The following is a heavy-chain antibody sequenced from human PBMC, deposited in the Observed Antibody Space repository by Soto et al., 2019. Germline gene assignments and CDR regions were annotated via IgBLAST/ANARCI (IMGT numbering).Heavy chain of an antibody. CDR2: IISSSSYI. Sequence: XGSLILSCAASGFTFSSYRMNWVRQAPGKGLEWVSSIISSSSYIYYADSVKGRFTISRDNAKNSLYLQMNSLRAEDTAVYYCARGSIAVAGRVDYWGQGTLVTVSS. CDR3: ARGSIAVAGRVDY. V-gene: IGHV3-21*01. D-gene: IGHD6-19*01. J-gene: IGHJ4*02. CDR1: GFTFSSYR.